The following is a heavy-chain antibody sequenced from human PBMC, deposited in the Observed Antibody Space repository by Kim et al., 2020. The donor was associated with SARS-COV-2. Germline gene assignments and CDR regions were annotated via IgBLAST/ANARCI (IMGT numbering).Heavy chain of an antibody. V-gene: IGHV3-23*01. J-gene: IGHJ3*01. CDR3: AKGGRDAFDV. Sequence: STYYANSVKCLFTISRDNSKNTLDLQMNSLRAEDTAVFYCAKGGRDAFDVWGQGTMVTVSS. CDR2: ST.